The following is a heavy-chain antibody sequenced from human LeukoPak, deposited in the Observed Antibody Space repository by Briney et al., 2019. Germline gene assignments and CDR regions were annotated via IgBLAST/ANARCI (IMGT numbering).Heavy chain of an antibody. Sequence: PSETLSLTCAVYGGSFSGYYWSWIRQPPGKGLEWIEEINHSGSTNYNPSLKSRVTISVDTSKNQFSLKLSSVTAADTAVYYCARERGITMVRGVISPVWGKGTTVTVSS. CDR2: INHSGST. J-gene: IGHJ6*04. CDR1: GGSFSGYY. CDR3: ARERGITMVRGVISPV. D-gene: IGHD3-10*01. V-gene: IGHV4-34*01.